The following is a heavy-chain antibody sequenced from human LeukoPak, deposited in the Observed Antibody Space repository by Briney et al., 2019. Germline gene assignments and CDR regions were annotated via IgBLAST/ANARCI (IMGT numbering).Heavy chain of an antibody. Sequence: SETLSLTCTVSGGSISSYYWSWIRQPPGKGLEWIGYIYYSGSTNYNPSLKSRVTISVDTSKNQFSLKLSSVTAADTAVYYCARGAGNYYFYGMDVWGQGTTVTVSS. J-gene: IGHJ6*02. CDR3: ARGAGNYYFYGMDV. V-gene: IGHV4-59*08. CDR1: GGSISSYY. CDR2: IYYSGST.